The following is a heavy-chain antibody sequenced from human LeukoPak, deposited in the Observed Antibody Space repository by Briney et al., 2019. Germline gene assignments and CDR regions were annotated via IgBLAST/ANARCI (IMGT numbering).Heavy chain of an antibody. V-gene: IGHV4-34*01. Sequence: PSETPSLTCAVYGGSFSGYYWTWIRQPPGKGLEWIGEINHSGSTNYNPSPKSRVTISVDTSKNQFSLKLTSVTAADTAVYYCARGYSSGFNWFDPWGQGTLVTVSS. CDR1: GGSFSGYY. D-gene: IGHD6-19*01. J-gene: IGHJ5*02. CDR3: ARGYSSGFNWFDP. CDR2: INHSGST.